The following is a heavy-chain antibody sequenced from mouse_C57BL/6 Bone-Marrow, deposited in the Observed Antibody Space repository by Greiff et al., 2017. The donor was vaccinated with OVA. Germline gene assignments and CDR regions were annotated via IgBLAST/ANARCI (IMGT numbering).Heavy chain of an antibody. CDR2: IDPENGDT. J-gene: IGHJ2*01. V-gene: IGHV14-4*01. Sequence: VHVQQSGAELVRPGASVKLSCTASGFTFNDDYLHWVQQRPEQGLEWIGWIDPENGDTEYASKFQGKATITADTSPNTAYLQLSSLTSEDTAVYYCTSYGNFDYWGQGTTLTVSS. CDR1: GFTFNDDY. D-gene: IGHD2-1*01. CDR3: TSYGNFDY.